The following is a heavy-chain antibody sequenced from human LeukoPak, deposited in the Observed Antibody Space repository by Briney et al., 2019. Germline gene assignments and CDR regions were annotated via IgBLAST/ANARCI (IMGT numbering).Heavy chain of an antibody. D-gene: IGHD3-3*01. J-gene: IGHJ6*02. CDR2: ISGSGGST. CDR3: AKDPDYDFWSGYYIVDV. V-gene: IGHV3-23*01. CDR1: GFTFSSYA. Sequence: HPGGSLRLSCAASGFTFSSYAMSWVRQAPGKGLEWVSAISGSGGSTYYADSVKGRFTIPRDNSKNTLYLQMNSLRAEDTAVYYCAKDPDYDFWSGYYIVDVWGQGTTVTVSS.